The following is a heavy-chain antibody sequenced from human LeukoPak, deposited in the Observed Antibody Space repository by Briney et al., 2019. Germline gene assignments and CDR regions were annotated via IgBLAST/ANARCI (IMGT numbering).Heavy chain of an antibody. CDR1: GFTFNVYA. CDR2: ISGSRDFI. Sequence: GGSLRLSCAASGFTFNVYAMHWVRQVPGKGPEWISSISGSRDFIYYADSVKGRFTISRDNAKNSLYLDMNRLRVEDTAVYFCVRALVGAAFDTWGQGALVTVSS. J-gene: IGHJ4*02. CDR3: VRALVGAAFDT. V-gene: IGHV3-21*06. D-gene: IGHD1-26*01.